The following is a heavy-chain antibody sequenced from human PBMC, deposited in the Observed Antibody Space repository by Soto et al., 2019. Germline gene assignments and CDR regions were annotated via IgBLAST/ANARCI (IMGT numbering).Heavy chain of an antibody. D-gene: IGHD2-15*01. J-gene: IGHJ3*02. Sequence: VKVSCKASGGTFSSYTISWVRQAPGQGLEWMGRIIPILGIANYAQKFQGRVTITADKSTSTAYMELSSLRSEDTAVYYCARDGYCSGGSCYSSGAFDIWGQGTMVTVSS. CDR1: GGTFSSYT. CDR2: IIPILGIA. V-gene: IGHV1-69*10. CDR3: ARDGYCSGGSCYSSGAFDI.